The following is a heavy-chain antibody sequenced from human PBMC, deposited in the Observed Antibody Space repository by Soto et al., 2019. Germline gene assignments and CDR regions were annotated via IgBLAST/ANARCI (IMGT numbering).Heavy chain of an antibody. J-gene: IGHJ4*02. CDR2: IWHDGGNK. D-gene: IGHD3-16*01. V-gene: IGHV3-33*01. Sequence: PGGSLRLSCAASGFTFSSYGMHWVRQAPGKGLEWVAFIWHDGGNKFYAESVKGRFTISRDNSRNTLYLQMTSLSAEDTAMYYCARDGDVNTGFGKDYWGQGTLVTVSS. CDR3: ARDGDVNTGFGKDY. CDR1: GFTFSSYG.